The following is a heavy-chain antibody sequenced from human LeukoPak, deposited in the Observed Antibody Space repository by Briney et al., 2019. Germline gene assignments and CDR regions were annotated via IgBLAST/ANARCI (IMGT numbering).Heavy chain of an antibody. D-gene: IGHD3-10*01. CDR2: ISAYNGNT. J-gene: IGHJ6*04. Sequence: ASVKVSCKASGGTFSSYAISWVRQAPGQGLEWMGWISAYNGNTNYAQKLQGRVTMTTDTSTSTAYMELRSLRSDDTAVYYCARDRRMVRGVIIAGYYYYYGMDVWGKGTTVTVSS. V-gene: IGHV1-18*01. CDR3: ARDRRMVRGVIIAGYYYYYGMDV. CDR1: GGTFSSYA.